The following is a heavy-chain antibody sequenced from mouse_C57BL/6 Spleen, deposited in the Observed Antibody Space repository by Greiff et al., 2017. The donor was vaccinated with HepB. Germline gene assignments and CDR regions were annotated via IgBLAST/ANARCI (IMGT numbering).Heavy chain of an antibody. D-gene: IGHD2-3*01. CDR3: ARSDGGFDY. Sequence: QVHVKQPGAELVKPGASVKLSCKASGYTFTSYWMHWVKQRPGQGLEWIGMIHPNSGSTNYNEKFKSKATLTVDKSSSTAYMQLSSLTSEDSAVYYCARSDGGFDYWGQGTTLTVSS. V-gene: IGHV1-64*01. CDR1: GYTFTSYW. CDR2: IHPNSGST. J-gene: IGHJ2*01.